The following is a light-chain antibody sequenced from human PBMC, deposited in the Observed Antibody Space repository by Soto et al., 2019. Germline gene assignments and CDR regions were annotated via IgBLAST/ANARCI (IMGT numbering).Light chain of an antibody. CDR2: EVN. J-gene: IGLJ1*01. V-gene: IGLV2-14*01. CDR1: SSDIGGYNY. Sequence: QPASVSGSPGQSITISCTGTSSDIGGYNYVSWYQQHPGKAPKLMIYEVNKRPSEVSNRFSGSKSGNTASLTISGLQPEDEADYYCNSYTSRYTFVLGTGTKVTV. CDR3: NSYTSRYTFV.